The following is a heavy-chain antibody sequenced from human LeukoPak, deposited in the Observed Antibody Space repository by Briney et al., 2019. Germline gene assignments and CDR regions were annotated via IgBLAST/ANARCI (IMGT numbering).Heavy chain of an antibody. CDR1: GYTFTSYG. CDR3: ARAGYCSTISCSYDAFDI. J-gene: IGHJ3*02. Sequence: ASVKVSCKASGYTFTSYGISWVRQAPGQGLEWMGWISAYNGNTNYAQKLQGRVTMTTDTSTSTAYMELRSLRSDDTAVYYCARAGYCSTISCSYDAFDIWGQGTMVIVSS. CDR2: ISAYNGNT. D-gene: IGHD2-2*03. V-gene: IGHV1-18*01.